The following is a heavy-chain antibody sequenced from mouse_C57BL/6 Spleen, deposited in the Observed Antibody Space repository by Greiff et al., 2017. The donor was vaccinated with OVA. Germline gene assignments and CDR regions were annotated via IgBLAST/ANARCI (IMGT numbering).Heavy chain of an antibody. Sequence: PGTVLARPGASVKMSCKTSGYTFTSYWMHWVKQRPGQGLEWIGAIYPGNSDTSYNQKFKGKAKLTAVTSASPAYMELSSLTNEDSAVYYGTGEPLYYDYAYYCDYWGQGTTLTVSS. D-gene: IGHD2-4*01. CDR3: TGEPLYYDYAYYCDY. J-gene: IGHJ2*01. CDR1: GYTFTSYW. V-gene: IGHV1-5*01. CDR2: IYPGNSDT.